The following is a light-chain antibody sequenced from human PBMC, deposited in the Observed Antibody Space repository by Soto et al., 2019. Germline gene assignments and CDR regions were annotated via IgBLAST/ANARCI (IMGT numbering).Light chain of an antibody. J-gene: IGKJ1*01. CDR1: QSVSSSY. CDR2: GAS. V-gene: IGKV3-20*01. Sequence: EIVLTQSPGTLSLSPGERATLSCRASQSVSSSYLAWYQQKPGQAPRLLIYGASSRATGIPDRFSGSGSGTDFTLKISRVEAEDVGVYYCMQGTHPWTFGQGTKVEIK. CDR3: MQGTHPWT.